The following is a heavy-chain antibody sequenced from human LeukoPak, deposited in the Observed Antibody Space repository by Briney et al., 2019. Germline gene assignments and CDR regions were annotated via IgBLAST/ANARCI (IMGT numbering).Heavy chain of an antibody. CDR3: ARTNEYGDETYYFDY. V-gene: IGHV4-34*01. CDR1: GGSFSGYY. D-gene: IGHD4-17*01. Sequence: SETLSLTCAIYGGSFSGYYWSWIRQPPGKGLEWIGEINHSGSTNYNPSLKSRVTISVDTSKNQFSLKLSSVTAADTAVYYCARTNEYGDETYYFDYWGQGTLVTVSS. J-gene: IGHJ4*02. CDR2: INHSGST.